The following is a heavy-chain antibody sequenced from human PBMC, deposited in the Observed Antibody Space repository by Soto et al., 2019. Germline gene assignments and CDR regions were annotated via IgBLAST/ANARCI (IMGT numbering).Heavy chain of an antibody. D-gene: IGHD3-3*01. CDR3: AKALSLRFLEWNVDAFDI. J-gene: IGHJ3*02. Sequence: GGSLRLSCAASGFTVSSNYMSWVRQAPGKGLEWVSVIYSGGSTYYADSVKGRFTISRDNSKNTLYLQMNSLRAEDTAVYYCAKALSLRFLEWNVDAFDIWGQGTMVTVSS. CDR2: IYSGGST. CDR1: GFTVSSNY. V-gene: IGHV3-53*01.